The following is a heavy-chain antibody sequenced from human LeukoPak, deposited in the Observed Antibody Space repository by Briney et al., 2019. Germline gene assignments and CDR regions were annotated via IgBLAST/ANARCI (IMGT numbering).Heavy chain of an antibody. CDR3: ASSSPIDY. J-gene: IGHJ4*02. Sequence: PSETLSLTCAVYGGSFSGYYRSWIRQPPGKGLEWIGEINHSGSTNYNPSLKSRVTISVDTSKNQFSLKLSSVTAADTAVYYCASSSPIDYWGQGTLVTVSS. CDR1: GGSFSGYY. D-gene: IGHD2-2*01. V-gene: IGHV4-34*01. CDR2: INHSGST.